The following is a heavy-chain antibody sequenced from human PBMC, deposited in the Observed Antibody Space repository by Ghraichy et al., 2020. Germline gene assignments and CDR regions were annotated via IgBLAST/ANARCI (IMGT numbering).Heavy chain of an antibody. J-gene: IGHJ4*02. CDR1: GYIFRTYG. D-gene: IGHD1-26*01. CDR3: ARDGSYSTADFDY. V-gene: IGHV1-18*01. CDR2: ISSYNGNT. Sequence: ASVKVSCKASGYIFRTYGISWVRQAPGQGLEWMGWISSYNGNTNYAQKLQGRVTITTDTSTSTAYMQMRSLRSDDTAVYYCARDGSYSTADFDYWGQGTLVTVSS.